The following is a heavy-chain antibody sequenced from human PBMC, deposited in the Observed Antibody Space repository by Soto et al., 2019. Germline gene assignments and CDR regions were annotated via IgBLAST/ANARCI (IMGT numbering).Heavy chain of an antibody. J-gene: IGHJ6*02. D-gene: IGHD6-13*01. CDR1: GYTFTSYA. V-gene: IGHV1-3*01. CDR3: ARWYGGLGIAAAVHGMDV. CDR2: INAGNGNT. Sequence: QVQLVQSGAEVKKPGASVKVSCKASGYTFTSYAMHWVRQAPGQRLERMGWINAGNGNTKYSQKFQGRVTITRDTSASTAYMELSSLSSEDTAVYYCARWYGGLGIAAAVHGMDVWGQGTTVTVSS.